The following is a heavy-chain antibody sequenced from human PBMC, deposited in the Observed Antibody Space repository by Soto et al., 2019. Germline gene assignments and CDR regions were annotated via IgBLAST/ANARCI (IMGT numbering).Heavy chain of an antibody. D-gene: IGHD3-22*01. J-gene: IGHJ4*02. Sequence: ASVKVSCKASGYTFTSYGFAWVRQAPGQGLEWMGWTSAYNDNTNYAQKFQGRVTMTTDTSTSTAYMELRSLRSDDTAVYYCARDQRYYHDNSGYYRWDYWGQGTLVTVSS. V-gene: IGHV1-18*01. CDR2: TSAYNDNT. CDR1: GYTFTSYG. CDR3: ARDQRYYHDNSGYYRWDY.